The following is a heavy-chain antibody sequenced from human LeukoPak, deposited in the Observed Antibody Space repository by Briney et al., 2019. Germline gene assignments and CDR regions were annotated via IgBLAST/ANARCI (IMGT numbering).Heavy chain of an antibody. Sequence: PGGSLTLSCAASGFTFSSYGMNWVRQAPGEGLEWVSYISSSGSTIYYADSVKGRFTISRDNAKNSLYLQMNSLRAEDTAVYYCAELGITMIGGVWGKGTTVTISS. CDR1: GFTFSSYG. CDR2: ISSSGSTI. J-gene: IGHJ6*04. D-gene: IGHD3-10*02. CDR3: AELGITMIGGV. V-gene: IGHV3-48*04.